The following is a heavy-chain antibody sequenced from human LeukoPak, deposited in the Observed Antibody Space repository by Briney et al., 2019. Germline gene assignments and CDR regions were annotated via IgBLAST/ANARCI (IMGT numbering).Heavy chain of an antibody. J-gene: IGHJ6*02. CDR1: GFTFSSYG. CDR2: IWFDGSNK. D-gene: IGHD3-10*01. Sequence: GGSLRLSCAASGFTFSSYGMHWGRPAPGKGLEWVAVIWFDGSNKYYADSVKGRFTISRDNSKNMLYLQMNSLRAEETAVYYCARAYEVRGVPYYGMDVWGQGTTVTVSS. CDR3: ARAYEVRGVPYYGMDV. V-gene: IGHV3-33*01.